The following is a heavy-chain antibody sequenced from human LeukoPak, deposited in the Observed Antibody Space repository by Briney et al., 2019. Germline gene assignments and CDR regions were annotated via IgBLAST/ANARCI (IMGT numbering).Heavy chain of an antibody. J-gene: IGHJ4*02. Sequence: ASVKVSCKASGYTFTGYYMHWVRQAPGQGLEWMGWINPNSGGTNYAQKFQGRVTVTRDTSISTAYMELSRLRSDDTAVYYCARVGPPLRYFDNYYFDYWGQGTLVTVSS. CDR2: INPNSGGT. D-gene: IGHD3-9*01. CDR1: GYTFTGYY. CDR3: ARVGPPLRYFDNYYFDY. V-gene: IGHV1-2*02.